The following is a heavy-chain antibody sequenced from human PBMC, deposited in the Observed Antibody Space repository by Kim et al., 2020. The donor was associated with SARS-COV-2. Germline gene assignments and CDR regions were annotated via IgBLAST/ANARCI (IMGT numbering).Heavy chain of an antibody. J-gene: IGHJ5*02. D-gene: IGHD3-10*01. Sequence: GGSLRLSCAASGFTVSSFKMNRVRQAPGKGLEWVSYIDRSGKTISYADSVKGRFTISRDNTRNSLYLQMNSLRVEDTAVYYCARAVSGMAIWFDPWGQGTLVTVSS. V-gene: IGHV3-48*03. CDR3: ARAVSGMAIWFDP. CDR2: IDRSGKTI. CDR1: GFTVSSFK.